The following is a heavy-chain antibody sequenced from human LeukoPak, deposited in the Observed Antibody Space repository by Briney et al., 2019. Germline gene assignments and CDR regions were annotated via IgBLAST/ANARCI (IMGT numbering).Heavy chain of an antibody. CDR1: GFTFSSYS. CDR3: ARGGQGRRWLQNPRGPLTWLGYYYGMDV. D-gene: IGHD5-24*01. CDR2: ISYDGSNK. V-gene: IGHV3-30*03. Sequence: QPGGSLRLSCAASGFTFSSYSMHWVRQAPGKGLEWVAVISYDGSNKYYADSVKGRFTISRDNSKNTLYLQMNSLRAEDMAVYYCARGGQGRRWLQNPRGPLTWLGYYYGMDVWGQGTTVTVSS. J-gene: IGHJ6*02.